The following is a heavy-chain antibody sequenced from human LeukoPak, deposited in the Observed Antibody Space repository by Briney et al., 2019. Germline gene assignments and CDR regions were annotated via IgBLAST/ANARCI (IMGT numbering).Heavy chain of an antibody. CDR2: IYYSGST. CDR1: GGSISSSSYY. D-gene: IGHD3-9*01. Sequence: KASETLSLTCTVSGGSISSSSYYWGWIRQPPGKGLEWIGSIYYSGSTYYNPSLKSRVTISVDTSKNQFSLKLSSVTAADTAVYYCARLSRGGILTGYLPPGGYYYMDVWGKGTTVTVSS. V-gene: IGHV4-39*01. CDR3: ARLSRGGILTGYLPPGGYYYMDV. J-gene: IGHJ6*03.